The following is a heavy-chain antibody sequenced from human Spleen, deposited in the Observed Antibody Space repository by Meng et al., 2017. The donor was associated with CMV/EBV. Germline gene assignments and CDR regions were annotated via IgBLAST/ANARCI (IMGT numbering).Heavy chain of an antibody. D-gene: IGHD1-1*01. CDR3: ARHKTSTNWFDP. J-gene: IGHJ5*02. CDR1: GGFISRSCYY. Sequence: TFSGGFISRSCYYWGWIRQPPGKGLEWLGSIYYSGNIFYNPSLKSRVTISAETFKNQFSLKLSSVTAADTAVYYCARHKTSTNWFDPWGQGTLVTVSS. V-gene: IGHV4-39*01. CDR2: IYYSGNI.